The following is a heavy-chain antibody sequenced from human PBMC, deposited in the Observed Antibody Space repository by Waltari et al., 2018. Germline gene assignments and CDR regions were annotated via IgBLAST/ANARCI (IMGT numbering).Heavy chain of an antibody. D-gene: IGHD2-8*02. CDR1: GYTFTDYY. Sequence: QLKLVQSGAEVKKPGASVTVSCKASGYTFTDYYIHWLRQAPGKELEWMGIINPPNKDGSTRYAQKFQGRITMTRDTSTNTVYLEMRSLRSDDTAMYYCVKDRWGGFVLAGSLGYFDYWGQGTLVTVSS. CDR3: VKDRWGGFVLAGSLGYFDY. J-gene: IGHJ4*03. CDR2: INPPNKDGST. V-gene: IGHV1-46*01.